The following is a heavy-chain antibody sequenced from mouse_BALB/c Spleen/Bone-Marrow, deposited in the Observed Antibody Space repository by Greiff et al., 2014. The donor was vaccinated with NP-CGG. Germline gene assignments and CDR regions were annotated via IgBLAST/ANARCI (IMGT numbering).Heavy chain of an antibody. CDR1: GYTFTDSD. CDR3: GYAMDY. J-gene: IGHJ4*01. V-gene: IGHV1-15*01. CDR2: IHPASGGT. Sequence: QVQLQQSGAELVKPGASVKLSCTASGYTFTDSDMHWVKQTPVQGLEWIGAIHPASGGTAYDQKFQGKATLTADKSSNTAYLQLSSQTSEDSAVNYCGYAMDYWGQGTSVTVSS.